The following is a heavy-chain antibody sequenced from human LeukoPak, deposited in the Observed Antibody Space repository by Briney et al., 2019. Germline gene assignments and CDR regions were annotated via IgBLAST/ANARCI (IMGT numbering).Heavy chain of an antibody. V-gene: IGHV3-23*01. D-gene: IGHD3-10*01. J-gene: IGHJ4*02. CDR1: GFTFSSYA. CDR3: AKGGRSGSLMFDY. CDR2: ISGSGGST. Sequence: GGSLRLSCAASGFTFSSYAMSWVRQAPGKGLEWDSAISGSGGSTYYADSVKGRFTISRDNSKNTLYLQMNSLRAEDTAVYYCAKGGRSGSLMFDYWGQGTLVTVSS.